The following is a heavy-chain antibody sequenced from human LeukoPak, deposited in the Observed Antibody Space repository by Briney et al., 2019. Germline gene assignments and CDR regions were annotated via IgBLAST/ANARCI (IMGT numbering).Heavy chain of an antibody. V-gene: IGHV1-2*02. J-gene: IGHJ4*02. CDR2: INPNSGGT. D-gene: IGHD4-23*01. Sequence: ASVKVSCKASGYSFTGYYMHWVRQAPGQGLEWMGWINPNSGGTNYAQKFQGRVTMTRDTSISTAYMELSRLRSDDTAVYYCARRLRWVPAVDYWGQGTPVTVSS. CDR3: ARRLRWVPAVDY. CDR1: GYSFTGYY.